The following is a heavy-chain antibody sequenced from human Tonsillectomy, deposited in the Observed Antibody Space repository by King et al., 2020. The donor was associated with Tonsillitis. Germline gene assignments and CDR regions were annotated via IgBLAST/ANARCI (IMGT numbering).Heavy chain of an antibody. D-gene: IGHD3-10*01. V-gene: IGHV3-23*04. CDR1: GFIFNNYA. CDR3: AKQPNGLGYYFDC. Sequence: VQLVESGGGLVQPGGSLRLSCAASGFIFNNYAMSWVRQAPGKGREWVSAISGSGGSTYYTDSVKGRFIISRDNSENTLYLQMNSLRAEDTAVYYCAKQPNGLGYYFDCWGQGTLVTVSS. CDR2: ISGSGGST. J-gene: IGHJ4*02.